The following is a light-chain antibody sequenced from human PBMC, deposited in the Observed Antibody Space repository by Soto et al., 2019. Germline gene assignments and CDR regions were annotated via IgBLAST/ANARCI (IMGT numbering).Light chain of an antibody. Sequence: QSALTQPRSVSGSPGQSVTSSCTGTSSDVGGYNYVSWYQQHPGKAPKLLIYHVSQRPSGVPDRFSGSRSGNTASLTISGLQAEDEADYYCSSYAGSYTLVFGGGTKLTVL. CDR1: SSDVGGYNY. J-gene: IGLJ2*01. V-gene: IGLV2-11*01. CDR3: SSYAGSYTLV. CDR2: HVS.